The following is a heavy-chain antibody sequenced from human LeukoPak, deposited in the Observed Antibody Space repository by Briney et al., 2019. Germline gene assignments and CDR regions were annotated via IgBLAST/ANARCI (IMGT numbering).Heavy chain of an antibody. CDR1: GYTFSSHG. V-gene: IGHV1-18*01. CDR2: ISCYDATT. D-gene: IGHD6-6*01. J-gene: IGHJ6*03. CDR3: ARGDLVRGYYYMDV. Sequence: ASVKVSCKASGYTFSSHGISWVRQAPGQGLEWMGWISCYDATTNYAQKFQGRVTMTTDTSTRTAYMELRSLRSDDTAVYYCARGDLVRGYYYMDVWGKGTTVTVSS.